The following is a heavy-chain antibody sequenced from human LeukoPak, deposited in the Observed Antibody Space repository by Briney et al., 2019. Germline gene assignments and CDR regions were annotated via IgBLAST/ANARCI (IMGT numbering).Heavy chain of an antibody. Sequence: GGSLRLSCAASGFTFSSYWMSWVRQAPGKGLEWVANIKQDGSEKYYVDSVKGRFTISRDNAKNSLYLQMNSLRAEDTAVYYCARADNWNDGGRFDYWGQGTLVTVSS. CDR1: GFTFSSYW. J-gene: IGHJ4*02. CDR2: IKQDGSEK. CDR3: ARADNWNDGGRFDY. V-gene: IGHV3-7*04. D-gene: IGHD1-1*01.